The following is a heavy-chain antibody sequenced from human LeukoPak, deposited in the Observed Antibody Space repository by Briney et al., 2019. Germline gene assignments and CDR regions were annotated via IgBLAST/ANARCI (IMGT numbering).Heavy chain of an antibody. CDR3: VRARGRDSSSWDEDFDY. Sequence: ASVKVSCKASGYTFTSYGISWVRQAPGQGLEWMGWISAYNGNTNYAQKLQGRVTMTTDTSTSTAYMELRSLRSDDSAVYYCVRARGRDSSSWDEDFDYWGQGTLVTVSS. CDR1: GYTFTSYG. D-gene: IGHD6-13*01. CDR2: ISAYNGNT. V-gene: IGHV1-18*01. J-gene: IGHJ4*02.